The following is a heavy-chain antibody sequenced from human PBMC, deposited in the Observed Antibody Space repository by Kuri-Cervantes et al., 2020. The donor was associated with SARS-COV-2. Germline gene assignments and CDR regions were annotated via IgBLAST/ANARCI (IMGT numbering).Heavy chain of an antibody. J-gene: IGHJ4*02. D-gene: IGHD3-16*01. Sequence: GESLKISCAASGFTFSDYYMSWVRQAPGKGLEWVAVISYDGSNKYYADSVKGRFTISRDNSKNTLYLQMNSLRAEDTAVYYCAREWGDYWGQGTLVTVSS. CDR2: ISYDGSNK. CDR1: GFTFSDYY. V-gene: IGHV3-30-3*01. CDR3: AREWGDY.